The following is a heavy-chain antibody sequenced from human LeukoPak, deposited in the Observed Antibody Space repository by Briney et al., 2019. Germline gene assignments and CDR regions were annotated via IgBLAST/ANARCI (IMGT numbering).Heavy chain of an antibody. V-gene: IGHV3-48*01. J-gene: IGHJ3*02. CDR2: ISSSSSTI. Sequence: QPGGSLRLSCAASGFTFSSYSMNWVRQAPGKGLEWVSYISSSSSTIYYADSVKGRFTISRDNAKNSLYLQMNSLRAEDTAVYYCARNPSRGTIFGVVHFDIWGQGTMVTVSS. CDR1: GFTFSSYS. CDR3: ARNPSRGTIFGVVHFDI. D-gene: IGHD3-3*01.